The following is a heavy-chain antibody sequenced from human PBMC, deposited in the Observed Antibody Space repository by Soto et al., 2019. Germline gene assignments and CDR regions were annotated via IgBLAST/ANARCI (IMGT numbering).Heavy chain of an antibody. D-gene: IGHD3-22*01. Sequence: ASVKVCCKASGYTFTSYGISWVRQAPGQGLEWMGWISAYNGNTNYAQKLQGRVTMTTDTSTSTAYMELRSLRSDDTAVYYCARETYYYDSSGQNRGLVDYWGQGTLVTVSS. V-gene: IGHV1-18*04. CDR1: GYTFTSYG. CDR2: ISAYNGNT. J-gene: IGHJ4*02. CDR3: ARETYYYDSSGQNRGLVDY.